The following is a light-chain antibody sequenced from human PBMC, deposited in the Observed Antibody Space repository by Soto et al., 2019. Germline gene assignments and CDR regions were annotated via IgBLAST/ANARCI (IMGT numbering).Light chain of an antibody. J-gene: IGKJ2*01. CDR1: QSISSY. CDR2: AAS. Sequence: DIQMTQSPSSLSAFVGDRVTITCRASQSISSYLNWYQHKPGKAPKVLIYAASSLHSDAPSRFSGSGSGTDFTLTINSLQPEDSASYYCQQTYNTPYTFGQGTKLESK. V-gene: IGKV1-39*01. CDR3: QQTYNTPYT.